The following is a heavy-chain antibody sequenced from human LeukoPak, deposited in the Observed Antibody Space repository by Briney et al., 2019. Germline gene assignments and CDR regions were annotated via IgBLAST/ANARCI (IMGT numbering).Heavy chain of an antibody. Sequence: GGSLRLSCAASGFTFSSYGMHWVSQDPGKRLESVTFIRYDGSNKYYADPVKGRFTISRDNSKNTLYLQMNSLRAEDTAVYYCAKAISSTSLDAFDIWGQGTMVTVSS. D-gene: IGHD2-2*01. V-gene: IGHV3-30*02. CDR3: AKAISSTSLDAFDI. CDR1: GFTFSSYG. CDR2: IRYDGSNK. J-gene: IGHJ3*02.